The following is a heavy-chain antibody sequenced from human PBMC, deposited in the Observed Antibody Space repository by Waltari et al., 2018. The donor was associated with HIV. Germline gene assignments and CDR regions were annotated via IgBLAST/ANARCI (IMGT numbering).Heavy chain of an antibody. V-gene: IGHV4-30-4*08. CDR1: GRSISHHDYH. Sequence: QVPLHESGPGPGRPSQTLSLTCSVSGRSISHHDYHWHWICPPPGKGLELVCDMYFTGPTAYNPSLKNRLSTTVDRAKNQVSLNRTTVTAAETAVEVGARGDSAGAARRPYRDLWGRGTPVSVSA. J-gene: IGHJ2*01. D-gene: IGHD1-1*01. CDR3: ARGDSAGAARRPYRDL. CDR2: MYFTGPT.